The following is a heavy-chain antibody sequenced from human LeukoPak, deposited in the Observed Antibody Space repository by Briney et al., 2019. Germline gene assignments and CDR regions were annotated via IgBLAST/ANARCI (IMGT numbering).Heavy chain of an antibody. V-gene: IGHV1-69*13. Sequence: SVKVSCKASGGTFSSYAISWVRQAPGQGLEWMGGIIPIFGTANYAQKFQGRVTITADESTSTAYMELSRLRSDDTAVYYCARGGSEMYYFDYWGQGTLVTVSS. D-gene: IGHD2-15*01. CDR1: GGTFSSYA. J-gene: IGHJ4*02. CDR3: ARGGSEMYYFDY. CDR2: IIPIFGTA.